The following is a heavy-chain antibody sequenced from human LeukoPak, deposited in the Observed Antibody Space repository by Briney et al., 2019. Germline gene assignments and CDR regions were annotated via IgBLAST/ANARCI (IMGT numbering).Heavy chain of an antibody. D-gene: IGHD1-26*01. CDR3: ARDGAGIVGAIGH. J-gene: IGHJ4*02. V-gene: IGHV3-21*06. Sequence: GGSLRLSCAASGFTFDSYSMNWVRQAPGKGLEWVSSISVGSRYIFYADSVKGRFTISRDNAKNSLYLHMNSLRAEDTAVYYCARDGAGIVGAIGHWGQGTLVTVSS. CDR2: ISVGSRYI. CDR1: GFTFDSYS.